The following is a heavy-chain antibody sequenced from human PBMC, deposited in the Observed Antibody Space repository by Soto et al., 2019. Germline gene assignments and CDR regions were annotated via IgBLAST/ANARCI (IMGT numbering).Heavy chain of an antibody. D-gene: IGHD6-19*01. J-gene: IGHJ4*02. V-gene: IGHV4-59*01. CDR2: IYYSGST. CDR1: GGSISSYY. CDR3: ARVHKAYSSGWFPSQAFDY. Sequence: PSETLSLTCTVSGGSISSYYWSWIRQPPGKGLEWIGYIYYSGSTNYNPSLKSRVTISVDTSKNQFSLKLSSVTAADTAVYYCARVHKAYSSGWFPSQAFDYWGQGALVTVSS.